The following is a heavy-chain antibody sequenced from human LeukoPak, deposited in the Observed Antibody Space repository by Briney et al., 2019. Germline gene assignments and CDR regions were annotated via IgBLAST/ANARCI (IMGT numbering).Heavy chain of an antibody. Sequence: PSETLSLTCTVSGGSISSYYWSWIRQPPGKGLEWIGYIYYSGSTNYNPSLKSRVTISVDTSKNQFSLKLSSVTAADTAVYYCARVRRGSGRGYYFDYWGQGTLVTVSS. V-gene: IGHV4-59*01. CDR1: GGSISSYY. D-gene: IGHD3-10*01. CDR3: ARVRRGSGRGYYFDY. J-gene: IGHJ4*02. CDR2: IYYSGST.